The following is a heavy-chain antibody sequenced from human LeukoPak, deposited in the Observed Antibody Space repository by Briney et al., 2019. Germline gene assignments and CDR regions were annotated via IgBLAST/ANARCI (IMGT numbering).Heavy chain of an antibody. D-gene: IGHD4-17*01. CDR1: GYTFTSYD. V-gene: IGHV1-8*01. J-gene: IGHJ6*03. Sequence: ASVKVSCKASGYTFTSYDINWVRQATGQGLEWMGWMNPNSGNTGYAQKFQGRVTMTRNTSISTAYMELSSLRSEDTAVYYCARARRPMTTVTSNYYYYYMDVWGKGTTVTISS. CDR2: MNPNSGNT. CDR3: ARARRPMTTVTSNYYYYYMDV.